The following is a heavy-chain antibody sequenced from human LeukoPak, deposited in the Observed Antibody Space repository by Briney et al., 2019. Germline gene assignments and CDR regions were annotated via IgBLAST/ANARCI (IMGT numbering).Heavy chain of an antibody. D-gene: IGHD5-18*01. J-gene: IGHJ4*02. CDR2: LYSGGST. CDR1: GFSVSSKY. Sequence: SGGSLRLSCATSGFSVSSKYMSWVRQAPGKGLEWVSVLYSGGSTYYADSVKGRFTISRDNSRNTVFLQMNSLRVEDTAIYYCTRSDTTMVRFDYWGLGTLVTVFS. CDR3: TRSDTTMVRFDY. V-gene: IGHV3-53*01.